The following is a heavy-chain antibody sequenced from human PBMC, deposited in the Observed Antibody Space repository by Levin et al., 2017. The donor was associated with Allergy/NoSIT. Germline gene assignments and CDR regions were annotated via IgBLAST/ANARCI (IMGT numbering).Heavy chain of an antibody. D-gene: IGHD1-1*01. Sequence: PGGSLRLSCKASGFTFGNHWMGWFRQAPGKGLEWLANIEGNGSEKNYVDSVKGRFTISRDNAKNSLSLQMSSLRVDDTAVYFCARVGAGEREHGRYYYDYLGQGTLVTVSS. J-gene: IGHJ4*02. CDR3: ARVGAGEREHGRYYYDY. V-gene: IGHV3-7*01. CDR2: IEGNGSEK. CDR1: GFTFGNHW.